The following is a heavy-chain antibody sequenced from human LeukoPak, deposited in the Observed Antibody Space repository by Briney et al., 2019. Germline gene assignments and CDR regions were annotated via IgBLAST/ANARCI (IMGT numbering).Heavy chain of an antibody. Sequence: SVRVSCKASGGTFSSYAISWVRQAPGQGLEWMGRIIPILGIANYAQKFQGRVTITADKSTSTAYMELSSLRSEDTAVYYCASSAVILGYYYGMDVWGQGTTVTVSS. CDR3: ASSAVILGYYYGMDV. V-gene: IGHV1-69*04. D-gene: IGHD2-21*01. CDR1: GGTFSSYA. J-gene: IGHJ6*02. CDR2: IIPILGIA.